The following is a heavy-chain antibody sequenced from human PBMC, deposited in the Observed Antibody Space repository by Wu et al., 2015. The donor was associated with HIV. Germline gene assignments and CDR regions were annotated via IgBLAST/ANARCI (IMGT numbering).Heavy chain of an antibody. D-gene: IGHD2-2*01. CDR1: GYTFTSYG. J-gene: IGHJ5*02. V-gene: IGHV1-18*01. CDR3: AGAEPYCSSTSCYELGP. Sequence: QVQLVQSGAEVKKPGASVKVSCKASGYTFTSYGISWVRRAPGQGLEWMGWISAYNGNTNYAQKLQGRVTMTTDTSTSTAYMELRSLRSDDTAVYYCAGAEPYCSSTSCYELGPWGQGTLVTVSS. CDR2: ISAYNGNT.